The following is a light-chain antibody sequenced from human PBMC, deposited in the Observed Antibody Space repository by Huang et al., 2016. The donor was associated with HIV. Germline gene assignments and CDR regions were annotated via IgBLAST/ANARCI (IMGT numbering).Light chain of an antibody. CDR1: QSVSVY. CDR3: QQRSDWPPT. J-gene: IGKJ1*01. CDR2: NAS. Sequence: EIVLAQSPVTLSLSPGERATLACRASQSVSVYLDWYQQKAGQPPRLLIYNASNRATGIPARFSGSGSGTDFTLTISSLEPEDFAVYYCQQRSDWPPTFGRGTKVEIK. V-gene: IGKV3-11*01.